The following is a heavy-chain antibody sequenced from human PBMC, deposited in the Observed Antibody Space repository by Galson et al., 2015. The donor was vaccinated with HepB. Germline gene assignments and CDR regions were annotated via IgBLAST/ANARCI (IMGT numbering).Heavy chain of an antibody. Sequence: ETLSLTCTVSGGSISSSSYYWGWIRQPPGKGLEWIGSIYYSGSTYYNPSLKSRVTISVDTSKNQFSLKLSSVTAADTAVYYCASLRFFWSGRKYNWNYEDSLYYYYYGMDVWGQGTTVTVSS. D-gene: IGHD1-7*01. CDR3: ASLRFFWSGRKYNWNYEDSLYYYYYGMDV. V-gene: IGHV4-39*01. CDR2: IYYSGST. J-gene: IGHJ6*02. CDR1: GGSISSSSYY.